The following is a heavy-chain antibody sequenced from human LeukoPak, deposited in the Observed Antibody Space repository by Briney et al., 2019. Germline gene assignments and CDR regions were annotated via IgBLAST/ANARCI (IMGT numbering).Heavy chain of an antibody. Sequence: GGSLRLSCAASGFTFSSYEMNWVRQAPGKGLEWVSYISSSGSTIYYADSVKGRFTISRDNAKNSLYLQMNSLRAEDTAVYYCARDGNCSGGSSYDYGMDVWGKGTTVTVSS. CDR2: ISSSGSTI. V-gene: IGHV3-48*03. D-gene: IGHD2-15*01. CDR3: ARDGNCSGGSSYDYGMDV. J-gene: IGHJ6*04. CDR1: GFTFSSYE.